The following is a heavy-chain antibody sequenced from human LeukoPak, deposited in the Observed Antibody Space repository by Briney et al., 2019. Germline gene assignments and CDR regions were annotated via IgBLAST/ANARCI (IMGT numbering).Heavy chain of an antibody. J-gene: IGHJ4*02. D-gene: IGHD3-10*01. CDR1: GFTFSSYG. Sequence: GRSLRVSCAASGFTFSSYGMHWVRQAPGKGLEWVAVISYDGSNKYYADSVKGRFTISRDNSKNTLYLQMNSLRAEDMAVYYCARGHIWFGELLYAFDYWGQGTLVTVSS. CDR2: ISYDGSNK. V-gene: IGHV3-30*03. CDR3: ARGHIWFGELLYAFDY.